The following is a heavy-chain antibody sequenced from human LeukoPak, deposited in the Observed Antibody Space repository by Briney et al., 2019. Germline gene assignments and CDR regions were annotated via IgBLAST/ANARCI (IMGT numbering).Heavy chain of an antibody. J-gene: IGHJ2*01. CDR1: GASISDYY. Sequence: SETLSLTCNVSGASISDYYWSWVRQSPEKGLEWIACLYYSGSSHYNPSLWSRVAISGDTSKNQFSLKLTFVTTADTAVYYCARTIRRGWFDLWGRGTLVTVSS. CDR3: ARTIRRGWFDL. V-gene: IGHV4-59*01. CDR2: LYYSGSS. D-gene: IGHD2-15*01.